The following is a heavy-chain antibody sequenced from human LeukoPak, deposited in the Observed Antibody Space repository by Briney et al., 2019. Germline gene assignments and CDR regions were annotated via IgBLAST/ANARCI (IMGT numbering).Heavy chain of an antibody. D-gene: IGHD2-15*01. CDR1: GYTFTSYG. CDR3: ARLYCSGGSCYPAPDY. CDR2: ISAYNGNT. J-gene: IGHJ4*02. Sequence: ASVKVSCKASGYTFTSYGISWVRQAPGQGLEWMGWISAYNGNTNYAQKLQGRVTMTTDTSTSTAYMELRSLRSDDTAVYYCARLYCSGGSCYPAPDYWGQGTLVTVSS. V-gene: IGHV1-18*01.